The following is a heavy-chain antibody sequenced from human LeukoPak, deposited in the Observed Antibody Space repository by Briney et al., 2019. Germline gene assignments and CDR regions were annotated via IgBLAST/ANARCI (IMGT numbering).Heavy chain of an antibody. D-gene: IGHD4-17*01. J-gene: IGHJ4*02. CDR1: GFTFSDYY. V-gene: IGHV3-11*01. Sequence: GGSLRLSCATSGFTFSDYYMTWIRQAPGRGLEWVAYINSGGSPIHYAVSVRGRFTISRDNAKNSLYLQMNSLRAEDTAVYYCARRLDFGDYGNGFDYWGQGSQVTVSS. CDR2: INSGGSPI. CDR3: ARRLDFGDYGNGFDY.